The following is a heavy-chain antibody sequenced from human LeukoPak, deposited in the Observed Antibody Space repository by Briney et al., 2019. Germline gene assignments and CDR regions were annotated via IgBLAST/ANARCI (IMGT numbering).Heavy chain of an antibody. CDR1: GFIFSDYY. D-gene: IGHD3-10*01. V-gene: IGHV3-11*04. Sequence: PGGSLRLSCAASGFIFSDYYMSWIRQAPGKGLEWVPYISSSSSTIYYADSVKGRFTISRDNARNSLYLQMNSLRAEDTAVYYCARESYYGSGSSYYYYYYMDVWGKGTTVTVSS. J-gene: IGHJ6*03. CDR3: ARESYYGSGSSYYYYYYMDV. CDR2: ISSSSSTI.